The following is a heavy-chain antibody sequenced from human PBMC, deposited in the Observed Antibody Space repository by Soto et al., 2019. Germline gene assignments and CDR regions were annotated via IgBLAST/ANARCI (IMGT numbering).Heavy chain of an antibody. CDR2: IYYSGST. D-gene: IGHD4-17*01. Sequence: SETLSLTCTVSGGSISSSSYYWGWMRQPPGKGQEWIGSIYYSGSTYYNPSLKSQVTISADTSKNQFSLKLSSVTAADMVVYYCARQWTTVTTDYFDYWGQGTLVTVSS. J-gene: IGHJ4*02. V-gene: IGHV4-39*01. CDR3: ARQWTTVTTDYFDY. CDR1: GGSISSSSYY.